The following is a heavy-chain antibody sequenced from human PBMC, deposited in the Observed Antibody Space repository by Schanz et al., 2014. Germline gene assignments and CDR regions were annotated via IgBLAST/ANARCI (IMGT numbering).Heavy chain of an antibody. Sequence: QVQLVQSGAEVKKPGSSVKVSCKASGGTFSSYTISWVRQAPGQGLEWMGRIISILGIPNYAQKFQGRVTFTADTSTTTAYMELSGLRSEDTAVYYCARDRLECGAECYSVEVFEIWGQGTLVIVSS. J-gene: IGHJ4*02. CDR1: GGTFSSYT. V-gene: IGHV1-69*08. CDR2: IISILGIP. CDR3: ARDRLECGAECYSVEVFEI. D-gene: IGHD2-21*01.